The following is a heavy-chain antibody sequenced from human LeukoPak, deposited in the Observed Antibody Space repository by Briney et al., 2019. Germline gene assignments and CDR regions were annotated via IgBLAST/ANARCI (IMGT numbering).Heavy chain of an antibody. CDR1: GFTFSSYA. D-gene: IGHD6-13*01. CDR3: ARDHEPGIAAAGSFDY. V-gene: IGHV3-30-3*01. Sequence: GGSLRLSCAASGFTFSSYAMHWVRQAPGKGLEWVAVISYDGSNKYYADSVKGRFTISRDNSKDTLYLQMNSLRAEDTAVYYCARDHEPGIAAAGSFDYWGQGTLVTVSS. CDR2: ISYDGSNK. J-gene: IGHJ4*02.